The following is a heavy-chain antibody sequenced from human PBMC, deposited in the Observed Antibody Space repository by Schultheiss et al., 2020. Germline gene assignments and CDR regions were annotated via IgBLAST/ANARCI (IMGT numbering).Heavy chain of an antibody. CDR2: IYYSGST. Sequence: SQTLSLTCTVSGGSISSGGYYWSWIRQHPGKGLEWIGYIYYSGSTYYNPSLKSRVTISVDTSKNQFSLKLSSVTAADTAVYYCARVYSGSHSRGGYYHGMDVWGKGTPVTVSS. V-gene: IGHV4-31*03. CDR1: GGSISSGGYY. J-gene: IGHJ6*04. CDR3: ARVYSGSHSRGGYYHGMDV. D-gene: IGHD5-12*01.